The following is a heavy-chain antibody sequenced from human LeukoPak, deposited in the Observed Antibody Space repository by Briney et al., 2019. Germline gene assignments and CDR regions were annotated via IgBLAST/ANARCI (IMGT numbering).Heavy chain of an antibody. J-gene: IGHJ5*02. V-gene: IGHV4-39*01. CDR3: ARHRIYGAFDP. CDR1: GGSISSSSYY. D-gene: IGHD4/OR15-4a*01. Sequence: PSETLSLTCTVSGGSISSSSYYWGWIRQPPGKGLEWIGSIYYSGSTYYNPSLKSRVTISVDTSKNQFSLKLSSVTAADTAVYYCARHRIYGAFDPWGQGTLVTVSS. CDR2: IYYSGST.